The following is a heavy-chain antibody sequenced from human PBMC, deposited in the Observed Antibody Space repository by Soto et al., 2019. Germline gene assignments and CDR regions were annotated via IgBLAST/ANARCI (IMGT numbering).Heavy chain of an antibody. Sequence: ASVKVSCKVSGYTLTELSMHWVLQAPGKGLEWMGGFDPEDGETIYAQKFQGRVTMTEDTSTDTAYMELSSLRSEDTAVYYCATIRPYYDILTGYFGDYFDYWGQGTLVTVSS. V-gene: IGHV1-24*01. CDR1: GYTLTELS. CDR3: ATIRPYYDILTGYFGDYFDY. CDR2: FDPEDGET. D-gene: IGHD3-9*01. J-gene: IGHJ4*02.